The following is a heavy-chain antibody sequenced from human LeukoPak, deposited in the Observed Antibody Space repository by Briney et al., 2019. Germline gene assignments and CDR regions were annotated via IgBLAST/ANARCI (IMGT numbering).Heavy chain of an antibody. CDR3: AKAVAVSAALSGYYDY. CDR1: GFTFSNFA. Sequence: GGSLRLSCAASGFTFSNFAMSWVRQAPGKGLEWVSGISSSGYTTYYADSVKGRFTISRDNSKNTLYLHMSSLRAGDTAVYYCAKAVAVSAALSGYYDYWGQGTLVTVSS. CDR2: ISSSGYTT. D-gene: IGHD2-2*01. J-gene: IGHJ4*02. V-gene: IGHV3-23*01.